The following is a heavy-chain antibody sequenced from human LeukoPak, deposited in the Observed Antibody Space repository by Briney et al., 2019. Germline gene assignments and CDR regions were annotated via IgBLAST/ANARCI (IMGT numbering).Heavy chain of an antibody. D-gene: IGHD4-17*01. CDR1: GYTLTELS. Sequence: ASVKVSCKVSGYTLTELSMHWVRQAPGKGLEWMGGFDAEDGETIYAQRFQGRVTMTEDTSTDTAYMELSSLRSEDTAVYYCATVPYGDYVPLFDYWGQGTLVTVSS. CDR2: FDAEDGET. J-gene: IGHJ4*02. V-gene: IGHV1-24*01. CDR3: ATVPYGDYVPLFDY.